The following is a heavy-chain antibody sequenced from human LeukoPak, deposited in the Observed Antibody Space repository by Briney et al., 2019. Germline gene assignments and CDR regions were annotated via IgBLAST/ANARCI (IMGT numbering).Heavy chain of an antibody. D-gene: IGHD5-18*01. CDR3: PRMVRYYFDY. CDR1: GFNVSNNY. CDR2: IHSDGGT. Sequence: GGPLRLSCVVPGFNVSNNYMSWVRQAPGKGLEWVSIIHSDGGTYYADSVKGRFTITRDNSMHTVYLQITSLRVEGSAVYYCPRMVRYYFDYWGQGTLVAVSS. V-gene: IGHV3-53*01. J-gene: IGHJ4*02.